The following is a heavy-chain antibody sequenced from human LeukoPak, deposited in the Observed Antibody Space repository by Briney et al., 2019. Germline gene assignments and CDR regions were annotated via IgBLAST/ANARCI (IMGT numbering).Heavy chain of an antibody. Sequence: ASVKVSCKASGYTFTSYGISWVRQAPGQGLEWMGWISAYNGNTNYAQKLQGRVTMTTDTSTGTAYMELRSLRSDDTAVYYCARAGVLLWFGELLSGIVWFDPWGQGTLVTVSS. CDR3: ARAGVLLWFGELLSGIVWFDP. CDR1: GYTFTSYG. D-gene: IGHD3-10*01. CDR2: ISAYNGNT. J-gene: IGHJ5*02. V-gene: IGHV1-18*01.